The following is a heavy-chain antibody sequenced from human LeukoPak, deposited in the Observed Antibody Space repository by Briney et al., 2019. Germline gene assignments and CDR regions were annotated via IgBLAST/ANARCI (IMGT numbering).Heavy chain of an antibody. CDR2: IYPGDSDT. Sequence: GESLKISCKGSGYSFTSYWIGWVRQMPGKGPEWLGIIYPGDSDTRYSPSFQGQVTISADKSISTAYLQWSSLKASDTAMYYCASSPSSMVRGVLNYWGQGTLVTDSS. J-gene: IGHJ4*02. V-gene: IGHV5-51*01. CDR3: ASSPSSMVRGVLNY. CDR1: GYSFTSYW. D-gene: IGHD3-10*01.